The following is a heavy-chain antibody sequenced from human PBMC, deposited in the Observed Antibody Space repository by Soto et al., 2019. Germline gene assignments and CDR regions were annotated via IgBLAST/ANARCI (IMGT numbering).Heavy chain of an antibody. Sequence: SVKVSCKASGYTFTSYYMHWVRQAPGQGLEWMGIINPSGGSTSYAQKFQGRVTMTRDTSTSTVYMELSSLRSEDTAVYYCARDGGAAGNEPYYYYGMDVWGQGTTVTVSS. V-gene: IGHV1-46*01. D-gene: IGHD6-13*01. CDR2: INPSGGST. J-gene: IGHJ6*02. CDR1: GYTFTSYY. CDR3: ARDGGAAGNEPYYYYGMDV.